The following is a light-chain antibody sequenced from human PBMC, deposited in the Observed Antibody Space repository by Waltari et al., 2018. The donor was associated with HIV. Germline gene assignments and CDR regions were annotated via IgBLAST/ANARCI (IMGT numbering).Light chain of an antibody. Sequence: DIQMTQSPSSLSASIGDPVILPCRASQDISNSISWFQQQPGKVPKLLVHGAFILQRGVPSRFSGSGSGTDYTLTITGLQAEDFATYFCQQYYGVPLTFGGGTRVDIK. J-gene: IGKJ4*01. V-gene: IGKV1-NL1*01. CDR1: QDISNS. CDR2: GAF. CDR3: QQYYGVPLT.